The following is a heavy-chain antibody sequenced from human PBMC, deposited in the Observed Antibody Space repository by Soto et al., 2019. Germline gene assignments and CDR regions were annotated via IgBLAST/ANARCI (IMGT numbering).Heavy chain of an antibody. CDR2: LSGTGGST. J-gene: IGHJ4*02. V-gene: IGHV3-23*01. Sequence: EVQLLESGGGLVQPGGSLRLSCAASGFTFSSYAMTWVRQAPRKGLEWVSSLSGTGGSTYYADSVEGRFTISRDNSQNTLYLQITSLRAEDTAIYYCAKTKGRSSSAPFDSWGQGTLVTVSS. D-gene: IGHD6-6*01. CDR1: GFTFSSYA. CDR3: AKTKGRSSSAPFDS.